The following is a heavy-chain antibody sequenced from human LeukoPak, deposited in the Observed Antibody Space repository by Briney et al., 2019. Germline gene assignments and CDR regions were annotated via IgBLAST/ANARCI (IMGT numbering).Heavy chain of an antibody. J-gene: IGHJ4*02. CDR2: IYYSGST. Sequence: SETLSLTCTVSGGSISSYYWSWIRQPPGKGLEWIGYIYYSGSTNYNPSLRSRVTISVDTSKNQFSLKLSSVTAADTAVYYCARVDPDSSSTLEVFDYWGQGTLVTVSS. CDR1: GGSISSYY. CDR3: ARVDPDSSSTLEVFDY. D-gene: IGHD6-6*01. V-gene: IGHV4-59*01.